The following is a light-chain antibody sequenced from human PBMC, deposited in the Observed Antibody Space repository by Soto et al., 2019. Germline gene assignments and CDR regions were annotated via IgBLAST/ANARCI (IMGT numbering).Light chain of an antibody. V-gene: IGLV4-69*01. CDR2: LNSDGSH. Sequence: QSVLTQSPSASASLGASVKLTCTLSSGHSSYAIAWHQQQPEKGPRYLMKLNSDGSHSKGDGIPDRFSGSSSGAERYLTISSLQSEDEADYYCQTWGSGTVVFGGGTKLTFL. J-gene: IGLJ2*01. CDR3: QTWGSGTVV. CDR1: SGHSSYA.